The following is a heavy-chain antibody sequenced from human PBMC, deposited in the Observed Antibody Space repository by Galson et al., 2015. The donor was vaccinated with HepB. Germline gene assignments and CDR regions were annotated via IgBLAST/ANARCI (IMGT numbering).Heavy chain of an antibody. V-gene: IGHV3-30*18. CDR3: AKSGVVGGATFCDY. CDR2: ISYDGSNK. D-gene: IGHD1-26*01. Sequence: SLRLSCAASGFTFSSYGMHWVRQAPGKGLEWVAVISYDGSNKYYADSVKGRFTISRDNSKNTLYLQMNSLRAEDTAVYYCAKSGVVGGATFCDYWGQGTLVTVSS. CDR1: GFTFSSYG. J-gene: IGHJ4*02.